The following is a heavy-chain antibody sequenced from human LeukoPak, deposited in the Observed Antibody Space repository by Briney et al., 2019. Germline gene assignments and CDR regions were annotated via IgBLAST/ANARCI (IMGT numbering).Heavy chain of an antibody. CDR1: GGSFSGYY. CDR2: INHSGST. V-gene: IGHV4-34*01. Sequence: SETLSLTCAVYGGSFSGYYWSWIRQPPGKGLEWIGEINHSGSTNYNPSLKSRVTISVDTSKNQFSLKLSSVTAADTAVYYCARGGLLNWFDPWGQGTLVTVSS. CDR3: ARGGLLNWFDP. J-gene: IGHJ5*02. D-gene: IGHD1-26*01.